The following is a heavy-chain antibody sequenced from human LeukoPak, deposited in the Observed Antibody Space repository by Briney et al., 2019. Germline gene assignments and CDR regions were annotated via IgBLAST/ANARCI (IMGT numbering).Heavy chain of an antibody. Sequence: SETLSLTCAVYVESFSDYYWIWIRQPPGKGLEWIGEITHSGGTNYNPSLKSRVTISVDTSKNQFSLRLSSVTAADTAVYYCASAYFGVVITPYFDYWGQGTLVTVSS. CDR1: VESFSDYY. J-gene: IGHJ4*02. V-gene: IGHV4-34*01. CDR2: ITHSGGT. D-gene: IGHD3-3*01. CDR3: ASAYFGVVITPYFDY.